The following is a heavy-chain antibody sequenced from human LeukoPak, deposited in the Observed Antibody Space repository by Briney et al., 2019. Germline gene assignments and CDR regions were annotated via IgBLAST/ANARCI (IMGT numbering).Heavy chain of an antibody. D-gene: IGHD3-22*01. Sequence: GGSLRLSCAASGFTFSSYAMHWVRQAPGKGLEWVAVISYDGSNKYYADSVKGRFTISRDNSKNTLYLQMNSLRAEDTAVYYYAREQLLLYYFDYWGQGTLVTVSS. CDR2: ISYDGSNK. J-gene: IGHJ4*02. V-gene: IGHV3-30-3*01. CDR3: AREQLLLYYFDY. CDR1: GFTFSSYA.